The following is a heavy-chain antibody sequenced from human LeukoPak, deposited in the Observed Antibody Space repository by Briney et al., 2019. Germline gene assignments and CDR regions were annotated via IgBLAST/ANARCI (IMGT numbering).Heavy chain of an antibody. CDR2: INEDGSTT. J-gene: IGHJ4*02. CDR3: ARDYFFAGSGSSRGLDY. Sequence: PGGSLRLSCVGSGYTFSRYWMHWVRQAPGKGLVWVSRINEDGSTTDYADSVKGRFTISRDNSKNTLYLQMNSLRAEDTAVYYCARDYFFAGSGSSRGLDYWGQGTLVTVSS. CDR1: GYTFSRYW. D-gene: IGHD3-10*01. V-gene: IGHV3-74*01.